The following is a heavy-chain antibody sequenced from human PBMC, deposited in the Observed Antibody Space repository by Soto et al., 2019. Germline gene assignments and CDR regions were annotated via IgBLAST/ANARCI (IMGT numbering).Heavy chain of an antibody. CDR2: IKQDGSEK. CDR3: ARDDYVFPNYYYYYMDV. D-gene: IGHD3-16*01. Sequence: GGSLRLSCAASGFTFSSYWMSWVRQAPGKGLEWVANIKQDGSEKYYVDSVKGRFTISRDNAKNSLYLQMNSLRAEDTAVYYCARDDYVFPNYYYYYMDVWGKGTTVTVSS. V-gene: IGHV3-7*01. CDR1: GFTFSSYW. J-gene: IGHJ6*03.